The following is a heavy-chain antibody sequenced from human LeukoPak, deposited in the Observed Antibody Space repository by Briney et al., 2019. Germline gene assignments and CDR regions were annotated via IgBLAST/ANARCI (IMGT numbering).Heavy chain of an antibody. Sequence: GASVKVSCKASGYTFTSYGISWVRQAPGQGLEWMGWISAYNGNTNYAQKLQGRVTMTTDTYTSTAYMELRSLRSDDTAVYYCARDRDDSSGYYVNWFDPWGQGTLVTVSS. CDR1: GYTFTSYG. CDR3: ARDRDDSSGYYVNWFDP. V-gene: IGHV1-18*01. CDR2: ISAYNGNT. J-gene: IGHJ5*02. D-gene: IGHD3-22*01.